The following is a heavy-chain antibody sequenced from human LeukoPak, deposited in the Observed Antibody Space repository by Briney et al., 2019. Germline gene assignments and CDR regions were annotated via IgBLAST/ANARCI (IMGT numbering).Heavy chain of an antibody. D-gene: IGHD1-20*01. J-gene: IGHJ4*02. CDR2: IYYSGST. CDR1: GGSISIYY. Sequence: SETLSLTCTVSGGSISIYYWSWIRQPPGKGLEWIGYIYYSGSTNYNPSLKSRVTISVDTSKNQFSLKLSSVTAADTAVYYCARRRITGTTPLDYWGQGTLVTVSS. CDR3: ARRRITGTTPLDY. V-gene: IGHV4-59*08.